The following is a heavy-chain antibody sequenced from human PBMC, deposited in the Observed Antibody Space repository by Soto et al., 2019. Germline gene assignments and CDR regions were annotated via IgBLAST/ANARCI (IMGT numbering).Heavy chain of an antibody. CDR2: ISYDGSNK. V-gene: IGHV3-30*18. J-gene: IGHJ6*02. Sequence: QVQLVESRGGVVQPGRSLRLSCAASGFTFSSYGMHWVRQAPGKGLEWVAVISYDGSNKYYADSVKGRFIISRDNSKNTLYLQMNSLRAEDTVVYYCANRGVGLTGRVYYYYDMDVWGQGTTVTVSS. D-gene: IGHD1-20*01. CDR3: ANRGVGLTGRVYYYYDMDV. CDR1: GFTFSSYG.